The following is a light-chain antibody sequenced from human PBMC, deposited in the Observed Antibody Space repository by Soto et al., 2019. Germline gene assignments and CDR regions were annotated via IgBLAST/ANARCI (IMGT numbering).Light chain of an antibody. V-gene: IGKV1-39*01. Sequence: DIQMTQSASSLSASVGDRVTISCRASRSISSYLNWYKQKRGKAPKVLIYAASSLQSGVPSRFSGSGSGTDFTLTTSSLKPEDFETYYCQQSYSTPWTFGPGIKLDIK. CDR1: RSISSY. CDR3: QQSYSTPWT. CDR2: AAS. J-gene: IGKJ1*01.